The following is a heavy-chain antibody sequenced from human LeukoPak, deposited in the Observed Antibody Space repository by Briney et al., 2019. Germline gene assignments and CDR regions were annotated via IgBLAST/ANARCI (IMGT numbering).Heavy chain of an antibody. CDR2: INPSSGGT. Sequence: ASVKVSCKASGYTFTGYYMHWVRQAPGQGLEWMGWINPSSGGTNYAQKFQGRVTMTRDTSISTACMELSRLRSDDTAVYYCARDGRRRVRSSSGWDKYYFDYWGQGTLVTVSS. D-gene: IGHD6-19*01. CDR3: ARDGRRRVRSSSGWDKYYFDY. J-gene: IGHJ4*02. V-gene: IGHV1-2*02. CDR1: GYTFTGYY.